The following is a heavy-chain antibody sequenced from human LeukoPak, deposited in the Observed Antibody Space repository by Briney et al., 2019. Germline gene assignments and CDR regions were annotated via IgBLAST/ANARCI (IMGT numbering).Heavy chain of an antibody. CDR2: IYSGGST. Sequence: GGSLRLSCAASGFTVSSKYMSWVRQAPGKGLEWVSVIYSGGSTYYADSVKGRFTISRDNSKNTLYLQMNSLRAEDTAVYYCARVTAWNSRGAFDIWGQGTMVTVSS. V-gene: IGHV3-53*01. J-gene: IGHJ3*02. CDR3: ARVTAWNSRGAFDI. CDR1: GFTVSSKY. D-gene: IGHD1-7*01.